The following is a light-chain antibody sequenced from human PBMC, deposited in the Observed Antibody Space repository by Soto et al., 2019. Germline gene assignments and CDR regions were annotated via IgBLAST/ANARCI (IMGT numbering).Light chain of an antibody. V-gene: IGLV2-23*02. J-gene: IGLJ3*02. CDR1: SSDVGSYNL. Sequence: QSVLTQPASVSGSPGQSITISCTGTSSDVGSYNLVSWYQQHPGKAPKLMIYEVSERPSGVSNRFSGSKSGNTASLTISGLQAEDEGDYYCCSYAGSSTFSFGGGTKLTVL. CDR3: CSYAGSSTFS. CDR2: EVS.